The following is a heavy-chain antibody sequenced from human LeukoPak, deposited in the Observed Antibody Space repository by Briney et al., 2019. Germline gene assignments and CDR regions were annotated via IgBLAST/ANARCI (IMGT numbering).Heavy chain of an antibody. V-gene: IGHV1-2*02. J-gene: IGHJ4*02. CDR3: ATVRDIVVGGGPYYFDY. D-gene: IGHD2-15*01. CDR2: INPHNGDT. Sequence: VSVKVSCKASGYTFIGYYLHWVRQAPGQGLEWLGWINPHNGDTNYAQEFQGRVTMTRDTSITTAYMELSRLKSDDTAVYYCATVRDIVVGGGPYYFDYWGQGTLVTVSS. CDR1: GYTFIGYY.